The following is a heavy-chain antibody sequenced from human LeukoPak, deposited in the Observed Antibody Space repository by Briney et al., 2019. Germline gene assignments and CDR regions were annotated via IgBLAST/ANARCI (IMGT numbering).Heavy chain of an antibody. V-gene: IGHV4-34*01. CDR1: GGSFSGYC. Sequence: PSETLSLTCAVYGGSFSGYCWSWIRQPPGKGLEWIGEINHSGSTNYNPSLKSRVTISVDTSKNQFSLKLSSVTAADTAVYYCARRRGLLRYFDWLLTSGFDYWGQGTLVTVSS. D-gene: IGHD3-9*01. CDR3: ARRRGLLRYFDWLLTSGFDY. J-gene: IGHJ4*02. CDR2: INHSGST.